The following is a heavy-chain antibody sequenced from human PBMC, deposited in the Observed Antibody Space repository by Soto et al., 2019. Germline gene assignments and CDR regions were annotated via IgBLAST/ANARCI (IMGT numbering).Heavy chain of an antibody. CDR1: GYTFANYD. Sequence: ASVKVSCKASGYTFANYDINWVRQATGQGLEWMGWMSAYNGNTNYAQKFQGRVTMTTDTSTSTAYMEVRSLRFDDTAVYYCAKDGAAGPRLSDYWGQGTLVTVSS. CDR3: AKDGAAGPRLSDY. V-gene: IGHV1-18*01. J-gene: IGHJ4*02. D-gene: IGHD6-13*01. CDR2: MSAYNGNT.